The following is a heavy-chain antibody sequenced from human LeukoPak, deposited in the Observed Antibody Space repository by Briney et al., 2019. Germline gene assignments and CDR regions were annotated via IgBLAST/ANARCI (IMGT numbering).Heavy chain of an antibody. CDR2: IKQDGSEK. CDR3: ARDHLGDYYYGMDV. V-gene: IGHV3-7*03. J-gene: IGHJ6*02. D-gene: IGHD7-27*01. Sequence: GGSLRLSCAASGFTFSRYWMSWVRQTPGKGPEWVANIKQDGSEKYYVDSVKGRFTISRDNAKNSLYLQMSSLRAEDTAVYYRARDHLGDYYYGMDVWGQGTTVTVSS. CDR1: GFTFSRYW.